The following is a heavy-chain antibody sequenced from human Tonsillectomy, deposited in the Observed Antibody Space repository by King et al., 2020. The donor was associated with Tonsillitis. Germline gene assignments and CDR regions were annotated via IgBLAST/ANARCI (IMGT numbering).Heavy chain of an antibody. CDR2: IYYSGST. J-gene: IGHJ6*02. Sequence: QLQESGPGLVKPSETLSLTCTVSGGSISSYYWSWIRQPPGKGLEWIGYIYYSGSTNYNPSLKSRVTISVDTSKKQFSLKLSSVTAADTAVYYCERHGEAYDFWSGYAIDYGMDVWGQGTTVTVSS. CDR3: ERHGEAYDFWSGYAIDYGMDV. V-gene: IGHV4-59*08. D-gene: IGHD3-3*01. CDR1: GGSISSYY.